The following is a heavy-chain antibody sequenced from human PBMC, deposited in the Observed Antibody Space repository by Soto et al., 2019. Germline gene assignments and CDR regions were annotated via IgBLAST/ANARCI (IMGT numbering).Heavy chain of an antibody. J-gene: IGHJ4*02. D-gene: IGHD5-12*01. CDR2: IVVGSGKT. CDR3: TAEIVARGLV. CDR1: GYTFTSYA. V-gene: IGHV1-58*02. Sequence: ASVKVSCKTSGYTFTSYAMHWVRQARGQRLEWMGWIVVGSGKTDYAQRLQERVTITRDMSTNTAYMELISLRSEDTAMYYCTAEIVARGLVWGPGTLVTVSS.